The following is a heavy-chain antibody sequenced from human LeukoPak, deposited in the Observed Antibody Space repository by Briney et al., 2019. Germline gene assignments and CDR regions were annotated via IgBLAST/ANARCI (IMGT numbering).Heavy chain of an antibody. J-gene: IGHJ4*02. CDR2: ISGSGGST. CDR3: AKVTYYYGSGSEYYFDY. V-gene: IGHV3-23*01. Sequence: GGSLRLSCAASGFTFSSYAMSWVRQAPGQGLEWVSAISGSGGSTYYADSVKGRFTISRDNSKNTLYLQMNSLRAEDTAVYYCAKVTYYYGSGSEYYFDYWGQGTLVTVSS. CDR1: GFTFSSYA. D-gene: IGHD3-10*01.